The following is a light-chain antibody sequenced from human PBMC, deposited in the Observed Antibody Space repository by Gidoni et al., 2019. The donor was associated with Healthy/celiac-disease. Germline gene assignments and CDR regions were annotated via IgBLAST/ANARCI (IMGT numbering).Light chain of an antibody. CDR1: SSNIGRNT. CDR2: SNN. CDR3: AAWDDSLNGWV. V-gene: IGLV1-44*01. J-gene: IGLJ3*02. Sequence: QSVLTQPPSASGTPGQRVTISCSGSSSNIGRNTVNWYQQLPGTAPKLLIYSNNQRPSGVPDRCSGSKSGTSASLASSGLQSEDEADYYCAAWDDSLNGWVFGGGTKLTVL.